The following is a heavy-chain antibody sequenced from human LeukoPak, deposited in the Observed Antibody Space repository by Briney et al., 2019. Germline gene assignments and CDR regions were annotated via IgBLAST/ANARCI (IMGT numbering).Heavy chain of an antibody. D-gene: IGHD3-16*02. CDR1: GFTFSSYA. CDR3: AKAGGGTCYDYVWGSYRPYYFDY. CDR2: ISGSGGST. J-gene: IGHJ4*02. V-gene: IGHV3-23*01. Sequence: PGGSLRLSCAASGFTFSSYAMSWVRQAPGKGLEWVSAISGSGGSTYYADSVKGRFTISRDNSKNTLYLQMNSLRAEDTAVYYCAKAGGGTCYDYVWGSYRPYYFDYWGQGTLVTVSS.